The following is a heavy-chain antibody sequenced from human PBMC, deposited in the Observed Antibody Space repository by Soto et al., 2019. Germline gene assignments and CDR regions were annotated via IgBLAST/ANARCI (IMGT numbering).Heavy chain of an antibody. D-gene: IGHD3-22*01. CDR2: ISGSGGST. CDR3: AKDQDSGYYYVYYYYGMDV. V-gene: IGHV3-23*01. CDR1: GFTFSSYA. J-gene: IGHJ6*02. Sequence: TGGSLRLSCAASGFTFSSYAMSCVRQAPGKGLEWVSAISGSGGSTYYADSVKGRFTISRDNSKNTLYLQMNSLRAEDTAVYYCAKDQDSGYYYVYYYYGMDVGGQGTTVTVSS.